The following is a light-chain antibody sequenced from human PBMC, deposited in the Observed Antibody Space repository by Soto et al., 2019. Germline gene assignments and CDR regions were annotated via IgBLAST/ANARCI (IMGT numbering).Light chain of an antibody. V-gene: IGKV1-5*03. J-gene: IGKJ1*01. CDR2: KAS. CDR3: KQYNSYSVT. CDR1: QSISSL. Sequence: DIQITQSPSTLSASVGYRVTITFRSSQSISSLLAWYQQKPGKAPKLLIYKASSLESGVPSRFSGSGSGTEFTLTISSLQTDDFATYYCKQYNSYSVTFGKGTKVDIK.